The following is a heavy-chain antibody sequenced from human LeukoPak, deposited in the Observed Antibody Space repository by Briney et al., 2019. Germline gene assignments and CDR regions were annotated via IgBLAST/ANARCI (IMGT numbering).Heavy chain of an antibody. V-gene: IGHV3-48*02. CDR2: ISSSSSTI. J-gene: IGHJ4*02. D-gene: IGHD3-16*02. CDR1: GFTFSSYS. Sequence: PGGSLRLSCAASGFTFSSYSMNWVRQAPGKGLEWVSYISSSSSTIYYADSVKGRFTISRDNAKNSLYLQMNSLRDEDTAVYYCARERDDYVWGSYRWFDYWGQGTLVTVSS. CDR3: ARERDDYVWGSYRWFDY.